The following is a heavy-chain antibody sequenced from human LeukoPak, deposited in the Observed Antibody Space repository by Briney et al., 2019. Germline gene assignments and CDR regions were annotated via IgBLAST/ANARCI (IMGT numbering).Heavy chain of an antibody. Sequence: GGSLRLSCAAAGFTFSSYAMTWVRQAPGKGLEWVSAITNSGDNTYYADSVKGRFTISRDNSKNTLYLQINSLRAEDTAVDYCAKALSEDTWYIHFDYWGQGTLVTLSS. V-gene: IGHV3-23*01. CDR1: GFTFSSYA. CDR3: AKALSEDTWYIHFDY. J-gene: IGHJ4*02. D-gene: IGHD6-13*01. CDR2: ITNSGDNT.